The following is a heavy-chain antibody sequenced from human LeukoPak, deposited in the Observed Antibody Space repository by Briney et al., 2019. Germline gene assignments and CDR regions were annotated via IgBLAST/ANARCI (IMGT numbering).Heavy chain of an antibody. CDR1: GFTFSTYN. V-gene: IGHV3-21*01. CDR3: ARDHASGSAIGAFDI. J-gene: IGHJ3*02. Sequence: NTGGSLRLSCAASGFTFSTYNMNWVRQAPEKGLEWVSSISSSSSSSIYYADSVKGRFTISRDNAKNSLFLQMNSLRGEDTAVYYCARDHASGSAIGAFDIWGQGTMVTVSS. D-gene: IGHD3-10*01. CDR2: ISSSSSSSI.